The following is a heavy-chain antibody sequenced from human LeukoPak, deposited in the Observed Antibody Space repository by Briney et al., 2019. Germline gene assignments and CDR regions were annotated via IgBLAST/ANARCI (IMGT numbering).Heavy chain of an antibody. CDR1: GGSISSGSYY. J-gene: IGHJ4*02. Sequence: PSQTLSLTCTVSGGSISSGSYYWSWIRQPAGKGLEWIGRIYTSGSTNCNPSLKSRVTISVDTSKNQFSLKLSSVTAADTAVYYCARESGHYYDSSGSIDYWGQGTLVTVSS. D-gene: IGHD3-22*01. V-gene: IGHV4-61*02. CDR2: IYTSGST. CDR3: ARESGHYYDSSGSIDY.